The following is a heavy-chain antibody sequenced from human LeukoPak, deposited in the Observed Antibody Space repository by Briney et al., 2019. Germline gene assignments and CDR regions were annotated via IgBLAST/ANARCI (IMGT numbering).Heavy chain of an antibody. CDR3: ARDRQSGSYPLYWYFDL. D-gene: IGHD1-26*01. Sequence: SETLSLTCTVSGGSISSYYWSWIRQPAGKGLEWIGRIYTSGSTNYNPSLKSRVTMSVDTSKNQFSLKLSSVTAADTAVYYCARDRQSGSYPLYWYFDLWGRGTLVTASS. CDR2: IYTSGST. CDR1: GGSISSYY. V-gene: IGHV4-4*07. J-gene: IGHJ2*01.